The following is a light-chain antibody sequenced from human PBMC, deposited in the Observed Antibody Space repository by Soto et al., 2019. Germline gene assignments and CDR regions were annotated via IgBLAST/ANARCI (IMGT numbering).Light chain of an antibody. CDR3: QDYNSWT. CDR1: QSVSSN. Sequence: EIVMTQSPVTLSVSPGERTSLSCRASQSVSSNLAWYQQRPGQAPRLLIYDASTRATGIPSRFSGSGSGTEFTLTISSLQPDDFATYYCQDYNSWTFGQGTKVDI. J-gene: IGKJ1*01. V-gene: IGKV3-15*01. CDR2: DAS.